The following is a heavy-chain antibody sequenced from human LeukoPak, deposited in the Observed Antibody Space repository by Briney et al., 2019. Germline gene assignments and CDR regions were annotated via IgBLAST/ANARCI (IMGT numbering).Heavy chain of an antibody. CDR1: GGSFSGYY. D-gene: IGHD4-23*01. Sequence: SETLSLTCAVYGGSFSGYYWSWIRQPPGKGLEWIGEINHSGSTSYNPSLKSRVTISVDTSKNQFSLKLSSVTAADAAVYYCARGRGYGGRRRYFQHWGQGTLVTVSS. J-gene: IGHJ1*01. CDR3: ARGRGYGGRRRYFQH. CDR2: INHSGST. V-gene: IGHV4-34*01.